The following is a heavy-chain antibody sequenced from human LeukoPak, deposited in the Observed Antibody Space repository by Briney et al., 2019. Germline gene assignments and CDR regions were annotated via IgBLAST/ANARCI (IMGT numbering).Heavy chain of an antibody. Sequence: SETLSLTCAVYGGSFSGYYWSWIRQPPGKGLEWIGEINHSGSTNYNPSLKSRVTISVDTSKNQFSLKLSSVTAADTAVYYCAKYQVPLWFSLLDYWGQGTLVTVSS. CDR2: INHSGST. CDR3: AKYQVPLWFSLLDY. V-gene: IGHV4-34*01. D-gene: IGHD5-18*01. CDR1: GGSFSGYY. J-gene: IGHJ4*02.